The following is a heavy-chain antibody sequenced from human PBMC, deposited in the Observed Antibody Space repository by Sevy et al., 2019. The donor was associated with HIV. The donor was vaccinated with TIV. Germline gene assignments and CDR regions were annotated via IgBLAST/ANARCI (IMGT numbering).Heavy chain of an antibody. CDR3: ARGGGDPRADSFAY. Sequence: GGSLRLSCAASGFTFNIYSMNWVRQAPGKGLEWVSSISGSSSYIFYADSVKGRFTISRDNAKNSLYLQMNSLRAEDTAVYYCARGGGDPRADSFAYWGRGTLVTVSS. V-gene: IGHV3-21*01. CDR1: GFTFNIYS. CDR2: ISGSSSYI. J-gene: IGHJ4*02. D-gene: IGHD2-21*02.